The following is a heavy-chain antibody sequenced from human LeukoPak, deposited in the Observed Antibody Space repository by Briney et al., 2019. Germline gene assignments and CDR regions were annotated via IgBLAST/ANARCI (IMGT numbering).Heavy chain of an antibody. CDR1: GGFITSSFY. CDR2: IYNSGGT. D-gene: IGHD3-10*01. J-gene: IGHJ6*03. V-gene: IGHV4-59*01. CDR3: ARGRSSMVRGYYYYYMDV. Sequence: SETLSLTCTVSGGFITSSFYWSWIRQSPGKGLEWIGYIYNSGGTNYNPSLRSRVTISVDTSKNQFSLKLSSVTAADTAVYYCARGRSSMVRGYYYYYMDVWGKGTTVTISS.